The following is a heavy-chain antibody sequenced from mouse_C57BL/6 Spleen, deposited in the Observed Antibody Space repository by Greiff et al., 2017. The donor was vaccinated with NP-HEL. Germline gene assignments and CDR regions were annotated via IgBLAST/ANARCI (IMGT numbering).Heavy chain of an antibody. CDR2: ISSGSSTI. CDR1: GFTFSDYG. J-gene: IGHJ3*01. Sequence: EVKLMESGGGLVKPGGSLKLSCAASGFTFSDYGMHWVRQAPEKGLEWVAYISSGSSTIYYADTVKGRFTISRDNAKNTLFLQMTSLRSEDTAMYYCARPGGPAWFAYWGQGTLVTVSA. V-gene: IGHV5-17*01. CDR3: ARPGGPAWFAY.